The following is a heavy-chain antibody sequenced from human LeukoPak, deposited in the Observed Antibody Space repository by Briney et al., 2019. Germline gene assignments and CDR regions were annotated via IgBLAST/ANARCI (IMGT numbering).Heavy chain of an antibody. CDR3: ARVPRRGSSSRFTGIFDY. D-gene: IGHD6-13*01. V-gene: IGHV1-69*13. CDR2: IIPIFGTA. J-gene: IGHJ4*02. Sequence: SVKVSCKASGGTFSSYAISWVRQAPGQGLEWMGGIIPIFGTANYAQKFQGRVTITADESTSTAYMELSSLRSEDTAVYYCARVPRRGSSSRFTGIFDYWGQGTLVTVSS. CDR1: GGTFSSYA.